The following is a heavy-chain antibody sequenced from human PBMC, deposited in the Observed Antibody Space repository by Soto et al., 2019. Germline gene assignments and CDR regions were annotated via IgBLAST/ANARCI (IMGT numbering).Heavy chain of an antibody. Sequence: PGGSLRLSCAASGFTVSSNYMSWVRQAPGKGLEWVSVIYSGGSTYYADSVKGRFTISRDNSKNTLYLQMNSLRAEDTAVYFCAGGIVVVTADLDAFDIWGQATMVTVS. V-gene: IGHV3-66*01. D-gene: IGHD2-21*02. CDR2: IYSGGST. CDR3: AGGIVVVTADLDAFDI. CDR1: GFTVSSNY. J-gene: IGHJ3*02.